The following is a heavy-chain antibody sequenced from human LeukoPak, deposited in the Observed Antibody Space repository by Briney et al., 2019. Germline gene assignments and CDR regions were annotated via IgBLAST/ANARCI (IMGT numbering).Heavy chain of an antibody. CDR2: IIPIFGTA. V-gene: IGHV1-69*06. J-gene: IGHJ6*04. D-gene: IGHD4-17*01. Sequence: SVKVSCTASGGTFSSYAISWVRQAPGQGLEWMGGIIPIFGTANYAQKFQGRVTITADKSTSTAYMELSSLRSEDTAVYYCATSTVTTYYYGMDVWGKGTTVTVSS. CDR1: GGTFSSYA. CDR3: ATSTVTTYYYGMDV.